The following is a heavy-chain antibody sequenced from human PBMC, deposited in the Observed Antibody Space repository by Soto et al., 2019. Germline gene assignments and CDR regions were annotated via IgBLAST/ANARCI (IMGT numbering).Heavy chain of an antibody. CDR2: ISGSGGST. J-gene: IGHJ6*03. Sequence: GGSLRLSCAASGFTFSSYAMSWVRQAPGKGLEWVSAISGSGGSTYYADSVKGRFTISTDNSKNTLYLQMNSLRAEDTAAYYCAKEVRDSTVTTLGNYMDVWGKGTTVTVSS. D-gene: IGHD4-17*01. CDR1: GFTFSSYA. V-gene: IGHV3-23*01. CDR3: AKEVRDSTVTTLGNYMDV.